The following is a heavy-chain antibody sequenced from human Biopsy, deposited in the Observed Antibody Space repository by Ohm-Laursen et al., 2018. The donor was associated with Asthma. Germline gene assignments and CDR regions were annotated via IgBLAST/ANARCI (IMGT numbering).Heavy chain of an antibody. V-gene: IGHV3-11*01. CDR1: GMSVSDYY. CDR2: IGIKGTSI. D-gene: IGHD2-15*01. Sequence: SLRLSCAASGMSVSDYYMTWLRQSPGKGLEWLSHIGIKGTSIYYADSVKGRFTISRDNAKNPLFLQMNGLRADDTAVYFCAGGRYCSGASCLYGMDVWGQGTTVSVSS. CDR3: AGGRYCSGASCLYGMDV. J-gene: IGHJ6*02.